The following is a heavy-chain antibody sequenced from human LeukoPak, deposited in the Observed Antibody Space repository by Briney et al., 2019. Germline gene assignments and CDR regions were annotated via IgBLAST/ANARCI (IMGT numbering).Heavy chain of an antibody. CDR1: GFTFSSYS. D-gene: IGHD3-16*01. V-gene: IGHV3-21*01. J-gene: IGHJ6*03. Sequence: GGSLRLSCAASGFTFSSYSMNWVRQAPGKGLEWVSSISSSSSYIYYADSVKGRFTTSRDNAKNSLYLQMNSLRAEDTAVYYCARVKDPGGYYYYYYMDVWGKGTTVTVSS. CDR3: ARVKDPGGYYYYYYMDV. CDR2: ISSSSSYI.